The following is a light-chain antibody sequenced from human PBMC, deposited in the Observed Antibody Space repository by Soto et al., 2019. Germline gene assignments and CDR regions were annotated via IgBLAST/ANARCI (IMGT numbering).Light chain of an antibody. CDR3: QQYGSSGT. V-gene: IGKV2-30*01. J-gene: IGKJ1*01. CDR1: QSLVYSDGNTY. Sequence: DVVMTQSPLPLPVTLGQPASISCRSSQSLVYSDGNTYLHWLQQRPGQSPGLLIYKVSNRDSGVPDRFSGSGSGSAFTLNISRLEPEDFAVYYCQQYGSSGTFGQGTKVDIK. CDR2: KVS.